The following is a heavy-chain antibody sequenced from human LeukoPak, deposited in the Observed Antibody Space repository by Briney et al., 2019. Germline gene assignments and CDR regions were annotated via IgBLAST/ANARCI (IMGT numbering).Heavy chain of an antibody. Sequence: GESLKISCKGSGFSFTSYWIGWVRQMPGKGLECVGIIDPGDSETRYSPSFQGQVTISVDKSMSTAYLQWSSLQASDTAVYYCATFPSSSNLRGDHWGQGTLVTVSS. D-gene: IGHD2-2*01. CDR2: IDPGDSET. CDR3: ATFPSSSNLRGDH. CDR1: GFSFTSYW. V-gene: IGHV5-51*01. J-gene: IGHJ4*02.